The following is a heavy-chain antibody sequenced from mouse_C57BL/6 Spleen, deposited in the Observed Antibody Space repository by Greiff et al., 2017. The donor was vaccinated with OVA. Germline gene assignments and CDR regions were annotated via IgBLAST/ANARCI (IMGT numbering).Heavy chain of an antibody. D-gene: IGHD2-4*01. Sequence: EVKLLESGGGLVKPGGSLKLSCAASGFTFSSYAMSWVRQTPEQRLEWVATISDGGSYTYYTDNVKGRFTFSRDNAKNNLYLQMSHLKSEDTAMDYCARDSYYDYDGGTDYWGQGTTLTVSS. CDR2: ISDGGSYT. CDR3: ARDSYYDYDGGTDY. V-gene: IGHV5-4*01. CDR1: GFTFSSYA. J-gene: IGHJ2*01.